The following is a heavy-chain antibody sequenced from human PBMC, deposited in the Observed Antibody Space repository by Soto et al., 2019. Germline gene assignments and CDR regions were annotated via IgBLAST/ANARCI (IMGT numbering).Heavy chain of an antibody. Sequence: QVQLVESRGGVVQPGRSLKLSCAASGFTFSSYGMHWVRQAPGKGLEWVAVIWYDGSNKYYADSVKGRFTISRDNSKNTLYLQMNSLRAEDTAVYYCARDDYYGSGSLDYWGQGTLVTVSS. V-gene: IGHV3-33*01. CDR3: ARDDYYGSGSLDY. J-gene: IGHJ4*02. CDR2: IWYDGSNK. D-gene: IGHD3-10*01. CDR1: GFTFSSYG.